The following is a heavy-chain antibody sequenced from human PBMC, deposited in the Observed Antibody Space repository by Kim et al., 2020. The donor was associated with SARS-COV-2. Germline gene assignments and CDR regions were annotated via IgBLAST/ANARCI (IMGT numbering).Heavy chain of an antibody. Sequence: GGSLRLSCAASGFTFSSYGMHWVRQAPGKGLEWVAVIWYDGSNKYYADSVKGRFTISRDNSKNTLYLQMNSLRAEDTAVYYCARDLVRGGSYGCFDYWGQGTLVTVSS. CDR3: ARDLVRGGSYGCFDY. V-gene: IGHV3-33*01. CDR1: GFTFSSYG. J-gene: IGHJ4*02. D-gene: IGHD1-26*01. CDR2: IWYDGSNK.